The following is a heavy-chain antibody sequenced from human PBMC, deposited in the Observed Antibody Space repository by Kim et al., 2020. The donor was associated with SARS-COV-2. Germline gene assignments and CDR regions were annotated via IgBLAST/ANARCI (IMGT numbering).Heavy chain of an antibody. CDR3: ARGIAAYDSSGYYPYFDY. D-gene: IGHD3-22*01. J-gene: IGHJ4*02. V-gene: IGHV1-46*01. Sequence: QGRVTMTRDTSTSTVYMELSSLRSEDTAMYYCARGIAAYDSSGYYPYFDYWGQGTLVTVSS.